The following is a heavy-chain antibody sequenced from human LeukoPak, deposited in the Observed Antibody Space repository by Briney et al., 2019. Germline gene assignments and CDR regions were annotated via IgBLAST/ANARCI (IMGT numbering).Heavy chain of an antibody. CDR2: IYCSGST. CDR1: GGSISSYY. CDR3: AREEAAGTIDY. J-gene: IGHJ4*02. V-gene: IGHV4-59*01. Sequence: PSETLSLTCTVSGGSISSYYWSWIRQPPGKGLEWIGYIYCSGSTNYNPSLKSRVTISVDTSKNQFSLKLSSVTAADTAVYYCAREEAAGTIDYWGQGTLVTVSS. D-gene: IGHD6-13*01.